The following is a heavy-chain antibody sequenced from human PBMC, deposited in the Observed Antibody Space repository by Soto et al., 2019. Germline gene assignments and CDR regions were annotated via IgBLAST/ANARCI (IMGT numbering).Heavy chain of an antibody. CDR2: ISAGGGTT. CDR3: ARIQLGYEALDI. CDR1: GFTFNNYA. D-gene: IGHD6-6*01. J-gene: IGHJ3*02. V-gene: IGHV3-23*01. Sequence: GGSLRLSCAASGFTFNNYAMTWVRQAPGKGLEWVSSISAGGGTTYYADSVRGRFVISRDSAKNTLYLQMNSLRAEDTAIYYYARIQLGYEALDIWGQGTMVTVSS.